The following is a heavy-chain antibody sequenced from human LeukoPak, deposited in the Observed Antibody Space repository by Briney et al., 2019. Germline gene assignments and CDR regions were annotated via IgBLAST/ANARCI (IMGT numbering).Heavy chain of an antibody. Sequence: GASVKVSCKPSGYTFTAYYIHWVRQPPGQGLEWVAWINPSSGGANYAQKFQGRVTMTRDTSITTAYLELSSLRSDDTAVYYCARGPPSTVLTPDDAFDIWGHGTVVTVSS. CDR2: INPSSGGA. CDR1: GYTFTAYY. CDR3: ARGPPSTVLTPDDAFDI. V-gene: IGHV1-2*02. D-gene: IGHD4-23*01. J-gene: IGHJ3*02.